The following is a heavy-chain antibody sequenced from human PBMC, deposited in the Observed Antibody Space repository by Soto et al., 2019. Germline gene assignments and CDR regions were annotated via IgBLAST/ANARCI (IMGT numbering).Heavy chain of an antibody. CDR3: ARGPAVAGALGCDY. D-gene: IGHD6-19*01. CDR2: INHSGST. Sequence: QVQLQQWGAGLLKPSETLSLTCAVYGGSFSGYYWSWIRQPPGKGLEWIGEINHSGSTNYNPSLKSRVTISVDTSKNQFSLKLSSVTAADTAVYYCARGPAVAGALGCDYWGQGTLVTVSS. CDR1: GGSFSGYY. V-gene: IGHV4-34*01. J-gene: IGHJ4*02.